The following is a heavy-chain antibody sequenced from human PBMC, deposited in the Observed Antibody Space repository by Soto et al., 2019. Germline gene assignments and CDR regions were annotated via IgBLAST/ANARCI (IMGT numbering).Heavy chain of an antibody. CDR3: ARDRGLGYGISTSCWPYYGMDV. J-gene: IGHJ6*02. D-gene: IGHD2-2*01. V-gene: IGHV3-9*01. CDR2: IGWNGGYI. CDR1: GFTFDDYA. Sequence: GGSLRLSCAASGFTFDDYAMHWVRQAPGKGLEWVSGIGWNGGYIGYADSVKGRFTISRDNSKNTLYLQMNSLRAEDTAVYYCARDRGLGYGISTSCWPYYGMDVWGQGTTVTVSS.